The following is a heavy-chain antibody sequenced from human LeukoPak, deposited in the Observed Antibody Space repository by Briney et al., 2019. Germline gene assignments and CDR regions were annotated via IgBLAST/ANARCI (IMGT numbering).Heavy chain of an antibody. Sequence: SETLSLTCTVSAYSISNGFLWGWIRQPPGKGLEWIGSIYHSGTTYYNPSLKSRVTMSVDTSKNQFSLKLSSVTAADPAVYYCTRLSHVAGAAKVSWFDPWGQGTLVTVSS. CDR3: TRLSHVAGAAKVSWFDP. D-gene: IGHD1-26*01. CDR2: IYHSGTT. CDR1: AYSISNGFL. V-gene: IGHV4-38-2*02. J-gene: IGHJ5*02.